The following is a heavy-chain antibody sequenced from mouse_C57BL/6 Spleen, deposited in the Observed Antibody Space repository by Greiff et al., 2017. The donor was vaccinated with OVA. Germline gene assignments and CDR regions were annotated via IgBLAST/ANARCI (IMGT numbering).Heavy chain of an antibody. J-gene: IGHJ4*01. CDR1: GYTFTSYW. Sequence: QVQLQQPGAELVKPGASVTLSCKASGYTFTSYWMHWVKQRPGQGLEWIGMIHPNSGSTNYNEKFKSKATLTVDKSSSTAYMQLSSLTSEDSAVYYCANYGYDGYAMDYWGQGTSVTVSS. V-gene: IGHV1-64*01. D-gene: IGHD2-2*01. CDR2: IHPNSGST. CDR3: ANYGYDGYAMDY.